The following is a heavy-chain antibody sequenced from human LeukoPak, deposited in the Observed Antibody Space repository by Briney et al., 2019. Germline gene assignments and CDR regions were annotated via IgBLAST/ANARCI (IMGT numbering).Heavy chain of an antibody. CDR3: ARAFYYYGSGSYPPPGY. CDR1: GFTFSSYA. CDR2: ISRNGGST. J-gene: IGHJ1*01. V-gene: IGHV3-64*01. Sequence: GGALRLSCAASGFTFSSYAMHWVRQAPGKGREYVAAISRNGGSTYYANSVKGRFTISRDNSKNTLYLQMGSLRAEDMAVHYCARAFYYYGSGSYPPPGYWGQGTLVTVSS. D-gene: IGHD3-10*01.